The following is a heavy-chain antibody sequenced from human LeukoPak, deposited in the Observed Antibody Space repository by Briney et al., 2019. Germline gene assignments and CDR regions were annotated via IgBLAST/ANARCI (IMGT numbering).Heavy chain of an antibody. CDR3: ARVPTVTTLNYYYYYMHV. Sequence: ASVKVSCKASGYTFTSYDINWVRQATGQGLEWMGWMNPNSGNTGYAQKFQGRVTITRNTSISTAYMELSSLRAEDTAVYYCARVPTVTTLNYYYYYMHVWGKGTTVTVSS. J-gene: IGHJ6*03. CDR1: GYTFTSYD. CDR2: MNPNSGNT. V-gene: IGHV1-8*03. D-gene: IGHD4-17*01.